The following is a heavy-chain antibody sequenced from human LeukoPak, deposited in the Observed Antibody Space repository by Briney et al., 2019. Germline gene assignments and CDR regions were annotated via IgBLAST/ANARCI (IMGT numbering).Heavy chain of an antibody. D-gene: IGHD3-10*01. CDR3: AKVAKYYYGPETYYFFEQ. CDR2: INQDGTEK. V-gene: IGHV3-7*01. CDR1: GFPFSTYW. Sequence: GGSLRLSCAASGFPFSTYWMSWVRQAPGKGLEWVANINQDGTEKYYVDSAKGRFTVSRDYAKNSLYLQMNSLRVEDTAVYYCAKVAKYYYGPETYYFFEQWGQGTPVTASS. J-gene: IGHJ4*02.